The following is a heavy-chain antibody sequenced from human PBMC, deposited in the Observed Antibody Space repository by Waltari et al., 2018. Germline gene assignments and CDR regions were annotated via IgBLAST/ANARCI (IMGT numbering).Heavy chain of an antibody. Sequence: QVQLVQSGAEVKKPGASVKVSCKASGYTFTGYYMHWVRQAPGQGLEWMGWINPNSGGTNYAQKFQGRVTMTRDTSISTAYMELSRLRSDDTAVYYCARKDPLGSSSWYEYYYYGMDVWGQGTTVTVSS. CDR1: GYTFTGYY. J-gene: IGHJ6*02. V-gene: IGHV1-2*02. CDR3: ARKDPLGSSSWYEYYYYGMDV. CDR2: INPNSGGT. D-gene: IGHD6-13*01.